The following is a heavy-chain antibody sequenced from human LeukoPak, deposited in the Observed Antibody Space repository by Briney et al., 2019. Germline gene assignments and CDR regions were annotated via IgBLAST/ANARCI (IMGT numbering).Heavy chain of an antibody. CDR1: GFTFSSYW. J-gene: IGHJ4*02. CDR2: IKQDGSEK. CDR3: ARAAFGELWRGYYFDY. Sequence: GGSLRLSCAASGFTFSSYWMSWVRQAPGKGLEWVANIKQDGSEKYYVDSVKGRFTISRDNAKNSLYLQMNSLRAEDTAVYYCARAAFGELWRGYYFDYWGQGTLVTVSS. V-gene: IGHV3-7*01. D-gene: IGHD3-10*01.